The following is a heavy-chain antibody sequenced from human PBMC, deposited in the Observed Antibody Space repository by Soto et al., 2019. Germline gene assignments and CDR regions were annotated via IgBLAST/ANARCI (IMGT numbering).Heavy chain of an antibody. V-gene: IGHV4-34*01. Sequence: QVQLQQWGAGLLKPSETLSLTCAVYGGSFSGYYWSWIRQPPGKGLAWIGEINHSGSTNYNPSLKSLVTISADPSKNQFSLTLRAAAAADTAVYYCARYIAATTPSHISEYFDLWGRGTLVTVAS. CDR2: INHSGST. CDR1: GGSFSGYY. CDR3: ARYIAATTPSHISEYFDL. J-gene: IGHJ2*01. D-gene: IGHD5-12*01.